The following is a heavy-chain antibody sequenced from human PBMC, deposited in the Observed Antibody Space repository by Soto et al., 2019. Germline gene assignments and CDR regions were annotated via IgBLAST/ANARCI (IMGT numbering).Heavy chain of an antibody. J-gene: IGHJ6*02. V-gene: IGHV1-69*12. CDR1: GGTFSSYA. CDR3: ARHDCISSSCYYYYYYGMDV. D-gene: IGHD2-2*01. Sequence: QVQLVQSGAEVKKPGSSVKVSCKASGGTFSSYAISWVRQAPGQGLEWMGGIIPIFDTANYAQKFQGRVTITADESKGTAYMEVSSLRSEDTAVYYCARHDCISSSCYYYYYYGMDVWGQGTTVTVS. CDR2: IIPIFDTA.